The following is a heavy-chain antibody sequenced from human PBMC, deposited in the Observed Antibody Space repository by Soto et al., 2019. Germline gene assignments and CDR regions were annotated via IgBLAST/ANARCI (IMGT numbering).Heavy chain of an antibody. V-gene: IGHV6-1*01. D-gene: IGHD6-19*01. CDR3: ARGVAGTGFDL. J-gene: IGHJ4*02. CDR1: GDSVSSNSAA. Sequence: SQTLSLTCAISGDSVSSNSAAWNWIRSSPSRGLEWLGRTYYRSNWRHDYAVSVKSRITVNPDTSKNHFSLQLNSVTPDDTAVYYCARGVAGTGFDLWGQGTLVTVSS. CDR2: TYYRSNWRH.